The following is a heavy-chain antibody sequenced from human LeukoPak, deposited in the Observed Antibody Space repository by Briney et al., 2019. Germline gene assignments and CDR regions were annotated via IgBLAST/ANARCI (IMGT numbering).Heavy chain of an antibody. CDR1: GFNLSSYL. Sequence: GGSLRLSCAASGFNLSSYLMSWVRQAPGRGLEWVANIKKDGSEENYLDSVKGRFTVSRDNAKNSLYLQMNSLRGEDTAIYYSARSNPNRNALDLWGQGTMVTISS. V-gene: IGHV3-7*01. D-gene: IGHD1-14*01. CDR2: IKKDGSEE. J-gene: IGHJ3*01. CDR3: ARSNPNRNALDL.